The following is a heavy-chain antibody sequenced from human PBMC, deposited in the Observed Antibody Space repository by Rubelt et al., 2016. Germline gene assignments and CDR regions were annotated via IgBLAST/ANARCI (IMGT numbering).Heavy chain of an antibody. CDR2: MYHSGST. CDR1: GSSISTGYY. V-gene: IGHV4-38-2*02. D-gene: IGHD3-3*01. J-gene: IGHJ6*04. Sequence: QVQLQESGPGLVKPSETLSLTCTVSGSSISTGYYWGWIRQPPGKGLEWIGNMYHSGSTHYNPSLKSRVTISVDTSKNQFCVEGGAGTDEDTAVDYGTRDYDFWSDYSSYGMGVWGEGSAVSVSS. CDR3: TRDYDFWSDYSSYGMGV.